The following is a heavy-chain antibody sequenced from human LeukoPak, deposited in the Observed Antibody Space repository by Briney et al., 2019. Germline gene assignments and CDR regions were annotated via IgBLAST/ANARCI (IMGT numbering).Heavy chain of an antibody. CDR3: ARSVVRGVPNGFDI. J-gene: IGHJ3*02. D-gene: IGHD3-10*02. Sequence: SETLSLTCTVSGGSISSYYWTWIRQPPGKGLEWIGDFSYSGTTNYNPSLKSRLTISVDMSKNQFSLNLSSVIAADTAVYYCARSVVRGVPNGFDIWGQGTMVTVSS. V-gene: IGHV4-59*01. CDR1: GGSISSYY. CDR2: FSYSGTT.